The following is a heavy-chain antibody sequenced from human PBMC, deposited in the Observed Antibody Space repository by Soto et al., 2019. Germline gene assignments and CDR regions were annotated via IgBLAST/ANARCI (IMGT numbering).Heavy chain of an antibody. D-gene: IGHD3-22*01. J-gene: IGHJ4*02. CDR2: ISVSGGST. CDR3: AKAAGSDYYPVDY. Sequence: QRLSCAASGFTFSSYAMSWLRQALGKGLEWVSSISVSGGSTYYADSVKGRLTIYRDNSKSTLCLHMYSLRVEVTAVYYCAKAAGSDYYPVDYWGQGTLVTVAS. V-gene: IGHV3-23*01. CDR1: GFTFSSYA.